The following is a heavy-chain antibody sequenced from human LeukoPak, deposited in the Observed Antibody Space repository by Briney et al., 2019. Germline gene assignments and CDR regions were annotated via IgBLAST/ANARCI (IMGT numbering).Heavy chain of an antibody. V-gene: IGHV3-11*04. CDR3: AREAFGYCSSTSCLNWFDP. Sequence: PGGSLRLSCAASGFTFSDYYMSWIRRAPGKGLEWVSYISSSGSAIYYADSVKGRFTISRDNVKNSLYLQMNSLRTEDTAGYYGAREAFGYCSSTSCLNWFDPWGQGTLVTVSS. CDR1: GFTFSDYY. D-gene: IGHD2-2*01. J-gene: IGHJ5*02. CDR2: ISSSGSAI.